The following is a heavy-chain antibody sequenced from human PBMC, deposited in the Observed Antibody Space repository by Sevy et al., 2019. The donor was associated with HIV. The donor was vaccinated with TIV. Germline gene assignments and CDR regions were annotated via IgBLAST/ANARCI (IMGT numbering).Heavy chain of an antibody. J-gene: IGHJ6*02. Sequence: ASVKVSCEAFGYTFTSYDINWVRQAPGQGLEWMGWMSPNTGATGFAQKFQGRVTLTRNKSITTAYMELSSLTYEDTAVYYCARGGNGDFWCYEYYYYGMDVWGQGTTVTVSS. D-gene: IGHD3-3*01. CDR3: ARGGNGDFWCYEYYYYGMDV. V-gene: IGHV1-8*01. CDR1: GYTFTSYD. CDR2: MSPNTGAT.